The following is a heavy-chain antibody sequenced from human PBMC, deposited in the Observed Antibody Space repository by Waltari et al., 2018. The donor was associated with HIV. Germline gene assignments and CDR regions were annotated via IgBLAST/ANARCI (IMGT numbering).Heavy chain of an antibody. D-gene: IGHD3-10*02. V-gene: IGHV3-74*01. CDR3: VKDMFGEYDY. J-gene: IGHJ4*02. CDR2: SNPDGNTI. Sequence: EVQLVQSGGGLVQPGGSRRLSCAASGFSVSRYWMHWVRQIPGQGLVWVSRSNPDGNTINYADSVRGRVTISRDYAKNTLYLQMNSLRDEDTAMYYCVKDMFGEYDYWGQGTLVTVSS. CDR1: GFSVSRYW.